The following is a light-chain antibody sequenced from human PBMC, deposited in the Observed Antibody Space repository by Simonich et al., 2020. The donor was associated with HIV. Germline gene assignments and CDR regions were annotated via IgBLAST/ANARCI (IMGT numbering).Light chain of an antibody. CDR1: QGISNS. CDR3: QQYYSTPMYT. J-gene: IGKJ2*01. CDR2: AAS. Sequence: DIQMTQSPSSLSASVGDRVTITCRASQGISNSLAWYQQKPGKAPKLLLYAASRLESGVPSRFSVSGSGTDYTLTISSLQPEDFATYYCQQYYSTPMYTFGQGTKLEIK. V-gene: IGKV1-NL1*01.